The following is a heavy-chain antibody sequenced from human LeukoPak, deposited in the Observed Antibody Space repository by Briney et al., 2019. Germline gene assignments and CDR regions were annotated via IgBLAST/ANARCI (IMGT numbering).Heavy chain of an antibody. Sequence: SETLSPTCTVSGGSISSYYWSWIRQPPGKGLEWIGYIYYSGSTNYNPSLKSRVTISVDTSKNQFSLKLSSVTAADTAVYYCARLGDSGYWGQGTLVTVSS. D-gene: IGHD3-10*01. J-gene: IGHJ4*02. V-gene: IGHV4-59*01. CDR2: IYYSGST. CDR1: GGSISSYY. CDR3: ARLGDSGY.